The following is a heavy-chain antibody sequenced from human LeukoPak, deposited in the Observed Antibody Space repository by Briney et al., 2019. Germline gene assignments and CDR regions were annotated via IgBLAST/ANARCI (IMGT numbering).Heavy chain of an antibody. V-gene: IGHV3-48*03. J-gene: IGHJ4*02. CDR1: GFTFSDYE. Sequence: GGSLRLSCATSGFTFSDYEMNWVRQAPGKGLEWVSYISSSVSTKYYADSVKGRFTISRDNAKSSLYLQMNSLRAEDTAVYYCALYGGTKGVDYWGQGTLVTVSS. CDR3: ALYGGTKGVDY. D-gene: IGHD4-23*01. CDR2: ISSSVSTK.